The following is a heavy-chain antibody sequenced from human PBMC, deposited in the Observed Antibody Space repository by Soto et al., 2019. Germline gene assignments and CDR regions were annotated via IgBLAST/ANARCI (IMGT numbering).Heavy chain of an antibody. Sequence: GGSLGLSCAASGVPFCSYSMNWVRQAPGKGLEWVSSISSSSSYIYYADSVKGRFTISRDNAKNSLYLQMNSLRAEDTAVYYCAKDGSIRGGLLWFGPLDYWGQGTLVT. D-gene: IGHD3-10*01. CDR2: ISSSSSYI. CDR1: GVPFCSYS. CDR3: AKDGSIRGGLLWFGPLDY. J-gene: IGHJ4*02. V-gene: IGHV3-21*01.